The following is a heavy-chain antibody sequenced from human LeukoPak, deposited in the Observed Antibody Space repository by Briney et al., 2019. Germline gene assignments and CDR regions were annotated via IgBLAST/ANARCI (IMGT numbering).Heavy chain of an antibody. CDR2: VISNSSTT. CDR3: AREAYFDFWSCYSQSGY. Sequence: PGETLRLTCSACGFTFSSYSLKWVGQPPPKERVGMLCVISNSSTTYYEHSVKGRLTISGDNAKNPLYLQMYCLTAEDRAVYYCAREAYFDFWSCYSQSGYWGLGTMVTASS. D-gene: IGHD3-3*01. V-gene: IGHV3-48*01. CDR1: GFTFSSYS. J-gene: IGHJ4*02.